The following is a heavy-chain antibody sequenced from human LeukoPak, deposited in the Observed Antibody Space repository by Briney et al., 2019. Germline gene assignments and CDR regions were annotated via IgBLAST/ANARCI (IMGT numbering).Heavy chain of an antibody. CDR3: ARDGTTTDDH. V-gene: IGHV1-18*01. D-gene: IGHD1-26*01. CDR1: GYTXTSYG. CDR2: ISAYNDNT. J-gene: IGHJ4*02. Sequence: ASVKVSCKASGYTXTSYGISWVRQAPGQGLEWMGWISAYNDNTNYAQEFQGRVTMTTDTSTSTAYMELRSLRSDDTAVYYCARDGTTTDDHWGQGTLVTVSS.